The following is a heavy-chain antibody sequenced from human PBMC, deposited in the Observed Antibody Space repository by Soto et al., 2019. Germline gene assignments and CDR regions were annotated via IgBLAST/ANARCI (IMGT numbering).Heavy chain of an antibody. V-gene: IGHV3-23*01. CDR1: GLTFRTYA. D-gene: IGHD2-15*01. CDR2: ISGSGGST. CDR3: AKWTCSGGGCYFDY. J-gene: IGHJ4*02. Sequence: EVQLLESGGGLVQPGGSLRLSCAAPGLTFRTYAMTWVRQAPGKGLEWVSIISGSGGSTYYADSVKGRFTVSRDNSKNTLYVQMNSLRAEDTAVYYCAKWTCSGGGCYFDYWGQGTLVTVSS.